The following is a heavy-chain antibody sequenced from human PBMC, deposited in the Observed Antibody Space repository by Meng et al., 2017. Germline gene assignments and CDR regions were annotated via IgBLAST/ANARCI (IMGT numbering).Heavy chain of an antibody. CDR2: INDGNGNT. J-gene: IGHJ4*02. Sequence: VTCGAQMKKSGESLNAYRKDSVYTFTTYATPWVRQAPAQRTEWMAWINDGNGNTKPSQKFQGRVTNTREPSASTAYMEMSSLRSEDTAVYYCAGSTLHAAQIDYWGQGTLVTVSS. D-gene: IGHD6-6*01. CDR1: VYTFTTYA. V-gene: IGHV1-3*01. CDR3: AGSTLHAAQIDY.